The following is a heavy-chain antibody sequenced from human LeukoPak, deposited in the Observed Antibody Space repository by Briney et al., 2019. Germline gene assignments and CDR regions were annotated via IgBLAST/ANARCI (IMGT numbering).Heavy chain of an antibody. CDR2: ISYDGSKK. V-gene: IGHV3-30*02. D-gene: IGHD4-23*01. CDR3: AKKGPDGNWDYFDC. Sequence: GGSLRLSCVASGFSFSIYGMHWVRQAPGKGLEWVAYISYDGSKKYYADSVKGRFTISRDNSKNTLYLQMNSLTAEDTAVYYCAKKGPDGNWDYFDCWGQGTLVTVSS. CDR1: GFSFSIYG. J-gene: IGHJ4*02.